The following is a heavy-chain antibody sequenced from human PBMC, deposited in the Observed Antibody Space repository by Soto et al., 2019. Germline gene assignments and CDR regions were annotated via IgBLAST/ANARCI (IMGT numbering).Heavy chain of an antibody. D-gene: IGHD3-10*01. Sequence: QVQLVQSGAEVKKPGTSVKVSCKASGYIFSNYYMHWVRQAPGQGLEWMGVFNPSGDATHYAQSFHGRVSVTRDTSTSPVYMELSTLTSEDTAVYYCARRGMSKIGFDTWGQGTMVTVSS. J-gene: IGHJ3*02. CDR2: FNPSGDAT. CDR1: GYIFSNYY. V-gene: IGHV1-46*01. CDR3: ARRGMSKIGFDT.